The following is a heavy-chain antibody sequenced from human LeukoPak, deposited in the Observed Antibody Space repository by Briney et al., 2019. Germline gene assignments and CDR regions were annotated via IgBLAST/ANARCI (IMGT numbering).Heavy chain of an antibody. D-gene: IGHD3-9*01. Sequence: SETLSLTCAVYGGSFSGYYWSWIRQPPGKGLEWIGEINHSGSTNYNPSLKSRVTISVDTSKNQFSLKLSSVTAADTAVYYRARARPHYDILTGYSAKNNWFDPWGQGTLVTVSS. V-gene: IGHV4-34*01. CDR2: INHSGST. J-gene: IGHJ5*02. CDR1: GGSFSGYY. CDR3: ARARPHYDILTGYSAKNNWFDP.